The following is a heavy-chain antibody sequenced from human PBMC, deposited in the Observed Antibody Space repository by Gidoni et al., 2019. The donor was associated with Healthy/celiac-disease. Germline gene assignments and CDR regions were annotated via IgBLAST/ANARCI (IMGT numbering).Heavy chain of an antibody. D-gene: IGHD3-3*01. V-gene: IGHV4-34*01. CDR3: ARAGRFLEWLPRASSNWFDP. CDR2: INHSGST. Sequence: QVQLQQRGAGLLKPSETLSLTCAVYGGYFRGYYWSWIRQPPGKGLEWIGEINHSGSTNYTPSLTSRVTISVDTSRNQFSLKLSSVTAADTAVYYCARAGRFLEWLPRASSNWFDPWGQGTLVTVSS. J-gene: IGHJ5*02. CDR1: GGYFRGYY.